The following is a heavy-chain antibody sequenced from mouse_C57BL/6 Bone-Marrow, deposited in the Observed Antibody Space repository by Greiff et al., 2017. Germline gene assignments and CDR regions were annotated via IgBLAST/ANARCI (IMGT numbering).Heavy chain of an antibody. D-gene: IGHD2-3*01. CDR1: GYTFTDYE. Sequence: QVQLKESGAELVRPGASVTLSCKASGYTFTDYEMHWVKQTPVHGLEWIGAIDPETGGTAYNQKFKGKAILTAGKSSSTAYMELRSLTSEDSAVYDCTRRWLLYFDYWGQGTTLTVSS. V-gene: IGHV1-15*01. CDR3: TRRWLLYFDY. J-gene: IGHJ2*01. CDR2: IDPETGGT.